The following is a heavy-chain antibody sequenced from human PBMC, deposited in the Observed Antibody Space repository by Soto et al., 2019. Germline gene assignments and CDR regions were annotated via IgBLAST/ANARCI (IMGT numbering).Heavy chain of an antibody. CDR2: ISWNSGTM. J-gene: IGHJ6*03. D-gene: IGHD2-2*01. CDR1: GFSFDEYA. V-gene: IGHV3-9*01. CDR3: AKGSCSSTRCLTYSYRDA. Sequence: EVQLVEAGGGLVQPGRSLRLSCAASGFSFDEYAMHWVRQAPGKGLEWVSGISWNSGTMGYGDSVKGRFTISRDNAKNYLYLQMHRLRPEDTALYYCAKGSCSSTRCLTYSYRDAWCKGTRVTGSS.